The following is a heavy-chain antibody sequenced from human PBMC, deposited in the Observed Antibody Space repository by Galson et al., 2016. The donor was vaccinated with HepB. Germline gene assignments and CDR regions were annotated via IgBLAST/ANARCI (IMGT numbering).Heavy chain of an antibody. CDR3: ARAGGGNSGDAFDI. CDR2: ITPTGGST. J-gene: IGHJ3*02. V-gene: IGHV1-46*01. Sequence: SVKVSCKASGYTFTSYYMHWVRQAPGQGLEWMGIITPTGGSTSYAQKFQGRVTMTRDTSTTTVYMELSSLRSEDTAVYYCARAGGGNSGDAFDIWGQGTMVTVFS. CDR1: GYTFTSYY. D-gene: IGHD4-23*01.